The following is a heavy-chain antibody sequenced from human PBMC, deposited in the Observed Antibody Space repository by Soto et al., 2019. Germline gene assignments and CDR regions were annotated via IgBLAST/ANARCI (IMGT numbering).Heavy chain of an antibody. D-gene: IGHD2-2*01. V-gene: IGHV1-69*13. CDR3: ARDLGVVVPAALTYYYGMDV. CDR2: IIPIFGTA. CDR1: GGTFSSYA. J-gene: IGHJ6*02. Sequence: VASVKVSCKASGGTFSSYAISWVRQAPGQGLEWMGGIIPIFGTANYAQKFQGRVTITADESTSTAYMELSSLRSEDTAVYYCARDLGVVVPAALTYYYGMDVWGQGTTVTVSS.